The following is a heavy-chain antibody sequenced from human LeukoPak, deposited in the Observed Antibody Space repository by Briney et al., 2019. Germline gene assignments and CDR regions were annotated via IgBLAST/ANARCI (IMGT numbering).Heavy chain of an antibody. J-gene: IGHJ6*02. CDR2: ISWDGGST. D-gene: IGHD6-19*01. V-gene: IGHV3-43*01. CDR3: AKDIAVAGDYYGMDV. CDR1: GFTFDDYT. Sequence: AGGSLRLSCAASGFTFDDYTMHWVRQAPGKGLEWVSLISWDGGSTYYADSVKGRFTISRDNSKNSLYLQMNSLRTEDTALYYCAKDIAVAGDYYGMDVWGQGTTVTVSS.